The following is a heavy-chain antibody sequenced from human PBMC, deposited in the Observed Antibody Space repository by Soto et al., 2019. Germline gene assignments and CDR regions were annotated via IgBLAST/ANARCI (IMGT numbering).Heavy chain of an antibody. V-gene: IGHV1-18*01. J-gene: IGHJ5*02. CDR2: ISAYNGNT. CDR1: GYTFTSYG. CDR3: ARDPRYNWNPFLLNWFDP. D-gene: IGHD1-20*01. Sequence: ASVKVSCKASGYTFTSYGISWVRQAPGQGLEWMGWISAYNGNTNYAQKLQGRVTMTTDTSTSTAYMELRSLRSDDTAVCYCARDPRYNWNPFLLNWFDPWGQGTLVTVSS.